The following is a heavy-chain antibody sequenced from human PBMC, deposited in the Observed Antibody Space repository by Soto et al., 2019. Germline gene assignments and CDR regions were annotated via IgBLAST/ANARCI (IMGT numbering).Heavy chain of an antibody. D-gene: IGHD2-21*02. Sequence: QVTLKESGPTLVKPTQTLTLTCTVSGLSLRTTGVGVGWVRQPPGKALEGLALLYWDEDKRYSPSLRSRLTIAKDIYEKQVVLTMTNVDTVDTATYYCVQSRCGGDCLEIYSSHAYNGLDVWGQGTTVTVSS. CDR2: LYWDEDK. CDR1: GLSLRTTGVG. V-gene: IGHV2-5*02. CDR3: VQSRCGGDCLEIYSSHAYNGLDV. J-gene: IGHJ6*02.